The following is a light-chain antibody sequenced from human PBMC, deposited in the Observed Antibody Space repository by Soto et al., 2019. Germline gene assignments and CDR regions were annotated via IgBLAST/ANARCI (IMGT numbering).Light chain of an antibody. V-gene: IGKV3-11*01. Sequence: EIVLTQSPATLSLSPGERATLSCRASQSVGSFLAWYQHKPGQGPRLLIYDASTRATGIPARFSGSGSGTDFTLTISSLEPEDFALYYCQQRSNWPPIFTFGPGTKVDIK. J-gene: IGKJ3*01. CDR2: DAS. CDR3: QQRSNWPPIFT. CDR1: QSVGSF.